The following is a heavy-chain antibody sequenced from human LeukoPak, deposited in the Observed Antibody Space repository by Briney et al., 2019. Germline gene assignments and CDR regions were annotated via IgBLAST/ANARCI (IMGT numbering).Heavy chain of an antibody. J-gene: IGHJ5*02. CDR1: GFTFSSYE. D-gene: IGHD2-2*01. CDR2: ISSSSSTI. V-gene: IGHV3-48*01. CDR3: ARDLVAVPAAMDMYNWFDP. Sequence: GGSLRLSCAASGFTFSSYEMNWVRQAPGKGLEWVSYISSSSSTIYYADSVKGRFTISRDNAKNSLYLQMNSLRAEDTAVYYCARDLVAVPAAMDMYNWFDPWGQGTLVTVSS.